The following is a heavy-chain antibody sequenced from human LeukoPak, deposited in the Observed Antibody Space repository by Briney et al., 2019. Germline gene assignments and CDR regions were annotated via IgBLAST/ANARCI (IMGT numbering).Heavy chain of an antibody. CDR2: MNPNSGNT. D-gene: IGHD2-15*01. CDR1: GYTFTSYD. J-gene: IGHJ6*02. V-gene: IGHV1-8*01. Sequence: ASVKVSCKASGYTFTSYDINWVRRATGQGRGGMGWMNPNSGNTGYAQKFQGRVTMTRNTSISTAYMELSSLRSEDTAVYYCARGLTNPQDIVVVVYYYGMDVWGQGTTVTVSS. CDR3: ARGLTNPQDIVVVVYYYGMDV.